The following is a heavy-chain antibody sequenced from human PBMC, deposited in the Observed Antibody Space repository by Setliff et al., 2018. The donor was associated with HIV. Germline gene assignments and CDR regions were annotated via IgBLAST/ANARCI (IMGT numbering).Heavy chain of an antibody. V-gene: IGHV3-74*03. CDR2: INSDGGIS. D-gene: IGHD6-13*01. J-gene: IGHJ4*02. CDR1: GFTFSNYW. CDR3: VRVAGFSSSWFGY. Sequence: LSCAASGFTFSNYWMHWVRQAPGKGLEWVSRINSDGGISEHADAVKGRLTISRDNARNTLYLEMNSLRVEDTAVYYCVRVAGFSSSWFGYWGQGTLVTVSS.